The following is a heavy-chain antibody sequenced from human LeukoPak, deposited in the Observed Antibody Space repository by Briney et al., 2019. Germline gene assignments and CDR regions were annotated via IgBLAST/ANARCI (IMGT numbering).Heavy chain of an antibody. CDR1: GFTFSSYA. Sequence: PGGSLRLSSAASGFTFSSYAMSWVRQAPGKGLEWVSTISGSGGSTYYADSVKGRFTISRDNSKNTLYLQMNSLRAEDTAVYYCAKGRRGYDSFDYWGQGTLVTVSS. V-gene: IGHV3-23*01. D-gene: IGHD5-12*01. J-gene: IGHJ4*02. CDR3: AKGRRGYDSFDY. CDR2: ISGSGGST.